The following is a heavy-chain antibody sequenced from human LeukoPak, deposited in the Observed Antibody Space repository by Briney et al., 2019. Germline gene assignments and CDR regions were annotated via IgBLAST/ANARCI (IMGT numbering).Heavy chain of an antibody. J-gene: IGHJ4*02. CDR3: ARVVRWASRWLQSNRYYFDY. D-gene: IGHD5-24*01. CDR1: GYSFTSYW. V-gene: IGHV5-51*01. CDR2: IYPGDSDT. Sequence: GESLKISCKGSGYSFTSYWIGWVRQMPGKGLEWMGIIYPGDSDTRYSPSFQGQVTISADKSISTAYLQWSSLKASDTAMYYCARVVRWASRWLQSNRYYFDYWGQGTLVTVSS.